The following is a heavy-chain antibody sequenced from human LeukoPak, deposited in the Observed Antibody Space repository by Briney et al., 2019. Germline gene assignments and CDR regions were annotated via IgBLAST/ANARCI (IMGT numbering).Heavy chain of an antibody. CDR1: GFTFSRYW. V-gene: IGHV3-74*01. CDR3: ARSQIPYYYDSSGYYFDY. Sequence: GGSLRLSCAASGFTFSRYWMHWVRQAPGKGLLWVSRINSDGSSTYYADSVKGRFTTSRDNAKNALHLQMNSLTAEDTAVYYCARSQIPYYYDSSGYYFDYWGQGTLVTVSS. J-gene: IGHJ4*02. D-gene: IGHD3-22*01. CDR2: INSDGSST.